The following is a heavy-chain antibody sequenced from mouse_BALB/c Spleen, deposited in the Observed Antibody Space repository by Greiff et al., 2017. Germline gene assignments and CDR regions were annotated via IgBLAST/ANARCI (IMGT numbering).Heavy chain of an antibody. Sequence: VHVKQSGAELVRPGALVKLSCKASGFNIKDYYMHWVKQRPEQGLEWIGWIDPENGNTIYDPKFQGKASITADTSSNTAYLQLSSLTSEDTAVYYCARGVITTALAYWGQGTLVTVSA. V-gene: IGHV14-1*02. D-gene: IGHD1-1*01. CDR1: GFNIKDYY. J-gene: IGHJ3*01. CDR2: IDPENGNT. CDR3: ARGVITTALAY.